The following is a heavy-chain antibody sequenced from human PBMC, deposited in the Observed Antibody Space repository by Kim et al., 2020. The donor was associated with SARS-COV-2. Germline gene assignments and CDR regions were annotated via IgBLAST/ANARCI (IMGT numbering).Heavy chain of an antibody. Sequence: YAQKFQGRVTITADESTSTAYMELSSLRSEDTAVYYCASGDSSGYSPFDYWGQGTLVTVSS. V-gene: IGHV1-69*01. J-gene: IGHJ4*02. CDR3: ASGDSSGYSPFDY. D-gene: IGHD3-22*01.